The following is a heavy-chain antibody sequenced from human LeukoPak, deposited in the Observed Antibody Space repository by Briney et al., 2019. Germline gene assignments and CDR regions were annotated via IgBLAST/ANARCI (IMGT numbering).Heavy chain of an antibody. CDR2: ISGSDGST. Sequence: GGSLRLSCAASGFTFSSYAMTWVRQAPDKGLEWVSAISGSDGSTYYADSVKGRFTISRDDSQNTLYLQMNSLSAEDTAVYYCARTWLSPGFGYWGQGTLVTVSS. V-gene: IGHV3-23*01. CDR1: GFTFSSYA. D-gene: IGHD3-22*01. CDR3: ARTWLSPGFGY. J-gene: IGHJ4*02.